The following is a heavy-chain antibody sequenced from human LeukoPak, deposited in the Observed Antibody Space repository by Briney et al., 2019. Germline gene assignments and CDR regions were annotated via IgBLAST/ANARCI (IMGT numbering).Heavy chain of an antibody. CDR1: GYSFTSYW. J-gene: IGHJ3*02. CDR3: ARRARLASSIAARLNGDDAFDI. CDR2: IYPGDSDT. D-gene: IGHD6-6*01. V-gene: IGHV5-51*01. Sequence: PGESLKISCKGSGYSFTSYWIGWVRQMPGKGLEWMGIIYPGDSDTRYSPSFQGQVTISADKSISTAYLQWSSLKASDTAMYYCARRARLASSIAARLNGDDAFDIWGQGTMVTVSS.